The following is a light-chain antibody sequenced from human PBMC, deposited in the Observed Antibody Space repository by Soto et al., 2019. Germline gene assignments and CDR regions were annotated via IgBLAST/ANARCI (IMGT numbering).Light chain of an antibody. CDR3: QQSYSTLRT. CDR2: AAS. J-gene: IGKJ1*01. Sequence: DIQMTQSPSYLSASVGDRVTITCRASQSISSYLNWYQQKPGKAPKLLIYAASSLQSGGPSRFSGSGSGTDFTLTISILQPEDFATYYCQQSYSTLRTVGQGTKVEIK. CDR1: QSISSY. V-gene: IGKV1-39*01.